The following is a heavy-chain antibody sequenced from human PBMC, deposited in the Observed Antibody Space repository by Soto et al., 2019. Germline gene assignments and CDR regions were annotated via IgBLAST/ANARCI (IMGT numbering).Heavy chain of an antibody. CDR2: INHSGST. CDR1: GVSFSGYY. J-gene: IGHJ3*02. V-gene: IGHV4-34*01. Sequence: SETLSLTCAVYGVSFSGYYWTWISQPPGKGLEWIGEINHSGSTNYNPSLKSRVTISVDTSKNQFSLKLSSVTAADTAVYYCARGPPKLRFLEWLPQTGAFDIWGQGTMVTVSS. D-gene: IGHD3-3*01. CDR3: ARGPPKLRFLEWLPQTGAFDI.